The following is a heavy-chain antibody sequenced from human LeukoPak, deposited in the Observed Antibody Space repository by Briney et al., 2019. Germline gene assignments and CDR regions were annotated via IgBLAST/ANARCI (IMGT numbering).Heavy chain of an antibody. J-gene: IGHJ4*02. Sequence: ASVKVSCKASGGTFSSYAISWVRQAPGQGLEWMGGIIPILGTANYAQKFQGRVTITADESTSTAYMELSSLRSEDTAVYYCASPSNPKRAAAGFYFDYWGQGTLVTVSS. V-gene: IGHV1-69*01. CDR3: ASPSNPKRAAAGFYFDY. D-gene: IGHD6-13*01. CDR1: GGTFSSYA. CDR2: IIPILGTA.